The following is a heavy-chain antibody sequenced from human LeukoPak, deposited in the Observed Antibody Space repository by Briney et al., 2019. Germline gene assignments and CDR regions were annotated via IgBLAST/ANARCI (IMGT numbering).Heavy chain of an antibody. CDR3: ARDYRGSLYYYYGMDV. CDR2: ISDDGSNK. V-gene: IGHV3-30-3*01. CDR1: GFTFSSYA. J-gene: IGHJ6*02. Sequence: PGGSLRLSCAASGFTFSSYAMHWVRQAPGKGLEWVAVISDDGSNKYYADSVKGRFTISRDNSKNTLYLQMNSLRAEDTAVYYCARDYRGSLYYYYGMDVWGQGTTVTVSS. D-gene: IGHD2-15*01.